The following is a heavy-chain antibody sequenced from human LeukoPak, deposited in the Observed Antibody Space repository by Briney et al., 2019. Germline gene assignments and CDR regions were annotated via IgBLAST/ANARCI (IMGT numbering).Heavy chain of an antibody. CDR3: ARYHYYDSSADAFDI. CDR2: IYFSENT. J-gene: IGHJ3*02. D-gene: IGHD3-22*01. Sequence: SETLSLTCTVSGASVSSYYWSWIRQPPGKGLEWIGYIYFSENTIYNPSLRSRLTISVDASKDQFSLKLSSVTAADTAVYYCARYHYYDSSADAFDIWGQGTMVTVSS. CDR1: GASVSSYY. V-gene: IGHV4-59*02.